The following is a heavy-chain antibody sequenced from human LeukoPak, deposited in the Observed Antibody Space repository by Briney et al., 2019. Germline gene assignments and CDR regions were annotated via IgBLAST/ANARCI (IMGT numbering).Heavy chain of an antibody. Sequence: PGGSLRLSCAASGFTFSSYGMHWVRQAPGKGLEWVAFIRYDGSNKYYADSVKGRFTISRDNTKNSLYLQMNSLRAEDTAVYYCARCRGSSTAGKFDYWGQGTLVTVSS. CDR1: GFTFSSYG. J-gene: IGHJ4*02. CDR2: IRYDGSNK. V-gene: IGHV3-30*02. D-gene: IGHD1-26*01. CDR3: ARCRGSSTAGKFDY.